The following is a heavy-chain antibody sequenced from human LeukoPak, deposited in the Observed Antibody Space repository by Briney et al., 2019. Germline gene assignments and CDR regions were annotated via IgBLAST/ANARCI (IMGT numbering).Heavy chain of an antibody. D-gene: IGHD3-10*01. Sequence: SETLSLTCTVSGGSISSYYWSWLRQPPGKGLEWIGYIYYSGSTNYNPSLKSRVTISVDTSKNQFSLKLSSVTAADTAVYYCAGDYYGSGSCYNAFHYWGQGTLVTVSS. J-gene: IGHJ4*02. CDR2: IYYSGST. V-gene: IGHV4-59*01. CDR1: GGSISSYY. CDR3: AGDYYGSGSCYNAFHY.